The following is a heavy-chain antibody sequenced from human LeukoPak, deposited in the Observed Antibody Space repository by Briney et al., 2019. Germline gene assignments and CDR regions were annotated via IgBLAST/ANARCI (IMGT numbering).Heavy chain of an antibody. CDR2: IYPDDSDT. V-gene: IGHV5-51*01. Sequence: GESLKISCKGSGYSFTSYWIGWVRQMPGKGLEWMGIIYPDDSDTRYSPSFQGQVTISTDKSISTAYLQWSSLKAPDTAMYYCARHPIAAAGNPYYYFDYWGQGTLVTVSS. D-gene: IGHD6-13*01. CDR1: GYSFTSYW. J-gene: IGHJ4*02. CDR3: ARHPIAAAGNPYYYFDY.